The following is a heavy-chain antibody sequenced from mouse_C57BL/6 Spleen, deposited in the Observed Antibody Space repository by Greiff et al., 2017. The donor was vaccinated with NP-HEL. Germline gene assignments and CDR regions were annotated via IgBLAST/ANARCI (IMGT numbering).Heavy chain of an antibody. Sequence: QVQLKESGPELVKPGASVKLSCKASGYTFTSYDINWVKQRPGQGLEWIGWIYPRDGSTKYNEKFKGKATLTVDTSSSTAYMELHSLTSEDSAVYFCANTVVATDYAMDYWGQGTSVTVSS. D-gene: IGHD1-1*01. V-gene: IGHV1-85*01. CDR2: IYPRDGST. J-gene: IGHJ4*01. CDR1: GYTFTSYD. CDR3: ANTVVATDYAMDY.